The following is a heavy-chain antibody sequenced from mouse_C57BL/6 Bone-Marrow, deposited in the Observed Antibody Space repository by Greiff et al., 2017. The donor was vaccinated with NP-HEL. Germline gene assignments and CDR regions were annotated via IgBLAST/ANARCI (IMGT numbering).Heavy chain of an antibody. CDR2: ICPGNSST. CDR1: GYTFTSYG. Sequence: EVKLQQSGAVLARPGASVKLSCEASGYTFTSYGMAWVKQSPGQGLEWIGAICPGNSSTSYKEKFKGQATLTAVTSASTAYMEISSLTNEDSAVYYCTGCGAYSPWFAYWGQGTLVTVSA. J-gene: IGHJ3*01. V-gene: IGHV1-5*01. D-gene: IGHD1-3*01. CDR3: TGCGAYSPWFAY.